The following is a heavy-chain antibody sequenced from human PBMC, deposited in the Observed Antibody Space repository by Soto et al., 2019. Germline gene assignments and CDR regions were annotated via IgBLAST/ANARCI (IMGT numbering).Heavy chain of an antibody. CDR1: GFTFSSYS. CDR2: ISSSSSTI. Sequence: EVQLVESGGGLVQPGGSLRLSCAASGFTFSSYSMNWVRQAPGKGLEWVSYISSSSSTIYYADSVKGRFTISRDNAKNSLYLQMNSLRDEDTAVYYCARWEDIVVVPAATYYYYGMDVWGQGTTVTVSS. V-gene: IGHV3-48*02. CDR3: ARWEDIVVVPAATYYYYGMDV. J-gene: IGHJ6*02. D-gene: IGHD2-2*01.